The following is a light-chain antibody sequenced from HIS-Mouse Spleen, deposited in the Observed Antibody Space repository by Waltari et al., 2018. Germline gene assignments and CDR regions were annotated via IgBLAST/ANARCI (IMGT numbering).Light chain of an antibody. CDR3: QAWDSSYSV. CDR1: KLGDKY. CDR2: QDS. Sequence: SYELTQPPSVSVSPGQTASITCSGDKLGDKYACWYQQKPGKSPVLVIYQDSKRPSGIPARFSGSNSGNTATLTISGTQAMDEADYYCQAWDSSYSVFGGGTKLTVL. J-gene: IGLJ2*01. V-gene: IGLV3-1*01.